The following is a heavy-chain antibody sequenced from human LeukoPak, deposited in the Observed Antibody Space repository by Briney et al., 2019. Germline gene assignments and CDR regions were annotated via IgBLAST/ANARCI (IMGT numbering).Heavy chain of an antibody. Sequence: GGSLRLSCAASGFTFSSYWMTWVRQAPGKGLEWVANIKEDESGKYYVESVKGRFTISRDNARNLMYLQMNSLRAEDTAVYYCARVRVRDLYGMDVWGQGTTVTVSS. J-gene: IGHJ6*02. CDR3: ARVRVRDLYGMDV. D-gene: IGHD3-10*01. V-gene: IGHV3-7*01. CDR2: IKEDESGK. CDR1: GFTFSSYW.